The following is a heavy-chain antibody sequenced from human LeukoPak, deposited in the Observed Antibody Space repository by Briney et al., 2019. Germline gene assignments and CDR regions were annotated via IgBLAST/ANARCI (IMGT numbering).Heavy chain of an antibody. Sequence: SETLSLTCTVSGGSISSYYWSWIRQPPGMGLDWIGYIYYSGSTNYNPSLKSRVTISVDTSKNQFSLKLTSVTAADTAVYYCAGVRFGYGGFDPWGQGTLVTVSS. D-gene: IGHD3-16*01. CDR3: AGVRFGYGGFDP. CDR1: GGSISSYY. V-gene: IGHV4-59*01. J-gene: IGHJ5*02. CDR2: IYYSGST.